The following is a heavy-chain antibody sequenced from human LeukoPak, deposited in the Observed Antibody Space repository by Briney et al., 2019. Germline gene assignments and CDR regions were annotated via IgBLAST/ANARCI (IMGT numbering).Heavy chain of an antibody. CDR2: IIPILGIA. V-gene: IGHV1-69*04. Sequence: SVKVSCKASGGTFSSYAISWVRQAPGQGLEWMGRIIPILGIANYAQKFQGRVTITADKSTSTAYMELSSLRSEDTAVYYCARGICDILTGYYLLGWFDPWGQGTLVTVSS. D-gene: IGHD3-9*01. CDR3: ARGICDILTGYYLLGWFDP. CDR1: GGTFSSYA. J-gene: IGHJ5*02.